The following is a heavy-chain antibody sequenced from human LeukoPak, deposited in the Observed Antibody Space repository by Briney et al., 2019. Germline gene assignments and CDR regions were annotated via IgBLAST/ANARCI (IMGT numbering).Heavy chain of an antibody. J-gene: IGHJ4*02. CDR1: GFTFSSYA. V-gene: IGHV3-23*01. CDR2: ISGSGGST. Sequence: GGSLRLSCAASGFTFSSYAMSWVRQAPGKGLEWVSAISGSGGSTYYADSVKGRFAVSRDNSKNTLYLQMNSLRAADTALYYCARSGYSYGYEWGGYFDYWGQGALVTVSS. D-gene: IGHD5-18*01. CDR3: ARSGYSYGYEWGGYFDY.